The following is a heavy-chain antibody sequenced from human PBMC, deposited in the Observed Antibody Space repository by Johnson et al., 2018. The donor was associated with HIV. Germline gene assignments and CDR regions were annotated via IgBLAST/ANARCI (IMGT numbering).Heavy chain of an antibody. Sequence: VQVVESGGGLVQPGGSLRLSCGASIFTFSRYWMSWVRQAPGKGLEWVAVISYDGSNKYYADSVKGRFTISRDNSKNTLYLQMNSLGAEDTAVYYCARPIARGASDIWGQGTMVTVSS. CDR2: ISYDGSNK. V-gene: IGHV3-30*14. CDR1: IFTFSRYW. CDR3: ARPIARGASDI. J-gene: IGHJ3*02. D-gene: IGHD3-10*01.